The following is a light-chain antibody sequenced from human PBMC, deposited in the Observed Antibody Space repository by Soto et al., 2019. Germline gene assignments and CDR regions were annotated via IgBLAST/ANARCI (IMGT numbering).Light chain of an antibody. V-gene: IGLV2-14*01. CDR2: EVS. CDR1: SSDVGGYNY. CDR3: SSYTSSSTYV. J-gene: IGLJ1*01. Sequence: LTQPASVSGSPGQSITISCTGTSSDVGGYNYVSWSQQHPGKAPQLIIYEVSNRPSGVSNRFSGSKSGNTASLTISGLQTEDEADYYCSSYTSSSTYVFGTGTKVTVL.